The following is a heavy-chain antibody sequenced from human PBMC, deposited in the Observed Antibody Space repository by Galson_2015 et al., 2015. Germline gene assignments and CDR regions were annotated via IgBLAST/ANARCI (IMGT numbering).Heavy chain of an antibody. CDR3: ARTGDYSSSFLYYYYYMDV. CDR1: GFTFSSYS. Sequence: SLRLSCAASGFTFSSYSMNWVRQAPGKGLEWVSSISSSSSYIYYADSVKGRFTISRDNAKNSLYLQMNSLRDEDTAVYYCARTGDYSSSFLYYYYYMDVWGKGTTVTVSS. CDR2: ISSSSSYI. J-gene: IGHJ6*03. D-gene: IGHD6-6*01. V-gene: IGHV3-21*01.